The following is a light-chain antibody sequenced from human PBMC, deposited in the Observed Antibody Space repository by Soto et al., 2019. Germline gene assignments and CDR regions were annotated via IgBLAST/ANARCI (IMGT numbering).Light chain of an antibody. CDR2: ATS. CDR3: LQDDSMPLT. Sequence: AIQMTQSPSSLSASIGDRVTITCRASQSISGDLGWYQQRPGKAPKLMMYATSRLQSGVPSRFSGSGSGTDFTLTISSLQPEDFATYYCLQDDSMPLTFGGGTKVDIK. V-gene: IGKV1-6*01. J-gene: IGKJ4*01. CDR1: QSISGD.